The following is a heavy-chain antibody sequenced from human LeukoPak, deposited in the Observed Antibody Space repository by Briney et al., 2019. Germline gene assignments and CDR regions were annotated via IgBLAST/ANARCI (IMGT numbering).Heavy chain of an antibody. J-gene: IGHJ3*02. D-gene: IGHD3-3*01. Sequence: SETLSLTCTVSGSSISSAHYWGWIRQSPGKGLEWIGSMYHSGATYYNPSLKGRVTISVDTSKNQFSLKLSSVTAADTAVYYCASHQYYDLPGGAFDIWGLGTMVTVSS. CDR2: MYHSGAT. CDR1: GSSISSAHY. CDR3: ASHQYYDLPGGAFDI. V-gene: IGHV4-38-2*02.